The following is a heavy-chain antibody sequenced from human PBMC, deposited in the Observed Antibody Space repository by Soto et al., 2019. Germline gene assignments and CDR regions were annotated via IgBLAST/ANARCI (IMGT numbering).Heavy chain of an antibody. CDR3: AKALQYSSSTDYVDYGMAV. J-gene: IGHJ6*02. Sequence: GPAVTRSYAGCGGTLSSYWMRWVRQAPGQGLEWVSCTNSGGRSDYGDSGKGRFTISRDTSKNMLYLQMNSLRADDTAGFHCAKALQYSSSTDYVDYGMAVWGQGTTVTVSS. V-gene: IGHV3-23*01. D-gene: IGHD6-6*01. CDR1: GGTLSSYW. CDR2: TNSGGRS.